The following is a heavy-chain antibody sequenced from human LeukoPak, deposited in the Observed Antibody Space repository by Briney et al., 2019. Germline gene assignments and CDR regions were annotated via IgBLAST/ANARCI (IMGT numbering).Heavy chain of an antibody. J-gene: IGHJ5*02. CDR1: GGSISSGGYY. CDR2: IYYSGST. V-gene: IGHV4-31*03. CDR3: ARGQLDGAGSLLLFHP. Sequence: SETLSLTCTVSGGSISSGGYYWSWIRQHPGKGLEWIGYIYYSGSTYYNPSLKSRVTISVDTSKNQFSLKLSSVTAADTAVYYWARGQLDGAGSLLLFHPRGQGTLVTVSS. D-gene: IGHD6-13*01.